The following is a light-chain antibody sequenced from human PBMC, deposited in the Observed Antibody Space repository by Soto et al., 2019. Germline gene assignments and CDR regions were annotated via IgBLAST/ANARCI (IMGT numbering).Light chain of an antibody. Sequence: QSALTQPASVSGSPGQSITISCTGTSSDVGGYNYVSWYQQHPGKAPKLMIYDVSNRPSGVSNRFSGSKSGNTASLTISWLQAEDEADYYCRSYTSSSTHVVFGGGTKLTVL. CDR3: RSYTSSSTHVV. V-gene: IGLV2-14*01. J-gene: IGLJ2*01. CDR2: DVS. CDR1: SSDVGGYNY.